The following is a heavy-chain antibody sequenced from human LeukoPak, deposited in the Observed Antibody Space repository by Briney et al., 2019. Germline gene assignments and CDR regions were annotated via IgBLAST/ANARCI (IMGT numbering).Heavy chain of an antibody. CDR3: ARAAAGAFDI. V-gene: IGHV4-59*01. CDR1: GGSISSYY. CDR2: IYYSGST. J-gene: IGHJ3*02. Sequence: SETLSLTCTVSGGSISSYYWSWIRQPPGKGLEWIGYIYYSGSTNCNPSLKSRVTISVDTSKNQFSLKLSSVTAADTAVYYCARAAAGAFDIWGQGTMVTVSS. D-gene: IGHD6-13*01.